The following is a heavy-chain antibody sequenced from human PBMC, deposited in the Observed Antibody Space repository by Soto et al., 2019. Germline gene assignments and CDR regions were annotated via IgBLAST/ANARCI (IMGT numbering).Heavy chain of an antibody. V-gene: IGHV4-30-4*01. D-gene: IGHD3-16*01. CDR2: IYPSGST. Sequence: PSETLSLTCTVSGGSISSDYFYWTWIRQPPGKGLEWIGYIYPSGSTSYNPSLKSRLTISVDTSKNQFSLKLSSVTAADTAVYYCARGRGARWGAREGCYFDYWGQGTLVTVSS. J-gene: IGHJ4*02. CDR3: ARGRGARWGAREGCYFDY. CDR1: GGSISSDYFY.